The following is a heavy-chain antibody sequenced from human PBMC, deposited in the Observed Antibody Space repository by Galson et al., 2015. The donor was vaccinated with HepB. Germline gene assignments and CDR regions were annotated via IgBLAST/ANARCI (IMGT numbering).Heavy chain of an antibody. CDR3: ARVADADYGDHTHFDS. CDR2: ISASTIYT. J-gene: IGHJ4*02. D-gene: IGHD4-17*01. V-gene: IGHV3-11*06. CDR1: GFTFRDYY. Sequence: SLRLSCAASGFTFRDYYMSWIRQAPGKGLEWLSYISASTIYTNYADSVKGRFTVSRDNAKNSLNLQMNSLRAEHTAVYYCARVADADYGDHTHFDSGGQGTLATVSS.